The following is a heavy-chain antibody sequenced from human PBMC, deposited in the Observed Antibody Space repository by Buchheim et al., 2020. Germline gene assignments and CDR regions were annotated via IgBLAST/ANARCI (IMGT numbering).Heavy chain of an antibody. D-gene: IGHD3-3*01. V-gene: IGHV3-7*01. CDR3: ARGTYYDFWSGYLKYYYYYGMDV. J-gene: IGHJ6*02. CDR1: GFTFSSYW. Sequence: EVQLVESGGGLVQPGGSLRLSCAASGFTFSSYWMSWVRQAPGKGLEWVANIKQDGSEKYYVDSVKGRFTISRDNAKNSLYLQMNSLRAEDTAVYYCARGTYYDFWSGYLKYYYYYGMDVWGQGTT. CDR2: IKQDGSEK.